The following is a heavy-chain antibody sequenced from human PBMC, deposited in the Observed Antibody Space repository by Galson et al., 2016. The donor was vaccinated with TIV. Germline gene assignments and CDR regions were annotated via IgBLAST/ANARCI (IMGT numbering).Heavy chain of an antibody. D-gene: IGHD2-15*01. J-gene: IGHJ2*01. Sequence: SVKVSCKASGYTFTSYNMHWVRQAPGQGPEWMGIINPSGGNTEYAQKFQGRVTMTRDTSTSTVYMELNSLRSEDTAVYYCARDGLYCSGGSRYTDWYFDLWGRGTLVTVSS. CDR2: INPSGGNT. CDR3: ARDGLYCSGGSRYTDWYFDL. CDR1: GYTFTSYN. V-gene: IGHV1-46*01.